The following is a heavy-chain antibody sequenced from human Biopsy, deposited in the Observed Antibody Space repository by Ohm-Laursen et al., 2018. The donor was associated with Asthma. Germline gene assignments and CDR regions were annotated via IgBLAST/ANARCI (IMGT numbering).Heavy chain of an antibody. Sequence: GSLRLSCTASGFTFGDYWISWVRQVPGKGLEWVANIKHDGTEKNHVDSLKGRFTISRDNAKNSLYLQMNSLRAEDTAVYYCARTFHFWSPYHAEHYQLWGQGTLVTVPS. D-gene: IGHD3-3*02. J-gene: IGHJ1*01. V-gene: IGHV3-7*01. CDR2: IKHDGTEK. CDR1: GFTFGDYW. CDR3: ARTFHFWSPYHAEHYQL.